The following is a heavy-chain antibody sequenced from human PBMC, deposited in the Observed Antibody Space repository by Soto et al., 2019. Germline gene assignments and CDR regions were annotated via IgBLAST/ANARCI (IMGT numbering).Heavy chain of an antibody. D-gene: IGHD5-18*01. J-gene: IGHJ4*02. CDR2: IYYSGST. Sequence: QVQLQESGPGLVKPSETLSLTCTVSGGSVSSGSYYWSWIRQPPGKGLEWIGYIYYSGSTNYNPSLKSRVTISVDTSKNQFSLKLSSVTAADTAVYYCARSYGTVRRFDYWGQGTLVTVSS. V-gene: IGHV4-61*01. CDR1: GGSVSSGSYY. CDR3: ARSYGTVRRFDY.